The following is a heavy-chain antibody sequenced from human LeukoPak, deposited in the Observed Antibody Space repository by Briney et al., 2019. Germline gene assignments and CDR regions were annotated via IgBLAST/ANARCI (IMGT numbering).Heavy chain of an antibody. V-gene: IGHV3-11*06. Sequence: GGSLRLSCAASGFTFSDYYMSWIRQAPGKGLEWVSYISGSSSYTNYADSVKGRFTISRDNAKNSLYLQMNSLRAEDTAVYYCAREGPGFGIVVEVGMDVWGQGTTVTVSS. CDR3: AREGPGFGIVVEVGMDV. D-gene: IGHD2-21*01. CDR1: GFTFSDYY. J-gene: IGHJ6*02. CDR2: ISGSSSYT.